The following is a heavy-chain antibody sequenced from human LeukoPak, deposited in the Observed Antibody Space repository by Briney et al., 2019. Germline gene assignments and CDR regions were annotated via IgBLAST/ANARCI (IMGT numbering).Heavy chain of an antibody. D-gene: IGHD6-13*01. V-gene: IGHV4-34*01. CDR1: GGSFSGYY. J-gene: IGHJ6*02. Sequence: SETLSLTCAVYGGSFSGYYWSWIRQPPGKGLEWIGEINHSGSTNYNPSLESRVTISVDTSKNQFSLKLSSVTTADTAVYYCARGRRRVRVAAAPPQGMDVWGQGTTVTVSS. CDR2: INHSGST. CDR3: ARGRRRVRVAAAPPQGMDV.